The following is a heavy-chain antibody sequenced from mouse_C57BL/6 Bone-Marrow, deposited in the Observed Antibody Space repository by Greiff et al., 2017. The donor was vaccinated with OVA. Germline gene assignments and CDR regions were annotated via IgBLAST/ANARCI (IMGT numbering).Heavy chain of an antibody. D-gene: IGHD2-14*01. CDR2: IDPSDSYT. Sequence: QVQLQQPGAELVMPGASVKLSCKASGYTFTSYWMHWVKQRPGQGLEWIGEIDPSDSYTNYNQKFKGKSTLTVDKSSSTAYMQLSSLTSEDSAVYYCARQVRRLYYDAMDDWGQGTSVTVSS. CDR3: ARQVRRLYYDAMDD. J-gene: IGHJ4*01. CDR1: GYTFTSYW. V-gene: IGHV1-69*01.